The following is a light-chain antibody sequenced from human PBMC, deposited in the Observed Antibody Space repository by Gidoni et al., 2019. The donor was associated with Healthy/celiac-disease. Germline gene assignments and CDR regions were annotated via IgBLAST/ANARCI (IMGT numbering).Light chain of an antibody. J-gene: IGKJ1*01. Sequence: PGDRATLSCGASQSVSSSYLAWYQQNPGLVPRLLIYDASSRATGIPDRFSCSGSGTDFTLTISRLEPEDFAVYYCQQYGSLPRTFGQGTKVEIK. CDR2: DAS. CDR3: QQYGSLPRT. CDR1: QSVSSSY. V-gene: IGKV3D-20*01.